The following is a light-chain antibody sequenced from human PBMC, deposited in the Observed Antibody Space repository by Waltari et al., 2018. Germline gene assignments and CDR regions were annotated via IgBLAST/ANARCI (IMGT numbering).Light chain of an antibody. CDR1: SGHSSNI. J-gene: IGLJ3*02. CDR3: QTGGHGTWV. CDR2: VNSDGSH. Sequence: QLVVTQSPSASASLGASVKLTCTLSSGHSSNIIAWLQQQPEKGPRCLMKVNSDGSHSRGDEIPDLFAGSSSVAGRHLTISSLQAEDEAGYYCQTGGHGTWVFGGGTKLTVL. V-gene: IGLV4-69*01.